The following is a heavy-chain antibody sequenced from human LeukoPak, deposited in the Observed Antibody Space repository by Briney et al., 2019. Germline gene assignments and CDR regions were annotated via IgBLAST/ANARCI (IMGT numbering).Heavy chain of an antibody. V-gene: IGHV3-23*01. CDR2: ISGSGGST. CDR1: GFAFSSYA. J-gene: IGHJ4*02. D-gene: IGHD3-22*01. CDR3: AKDREYYDSSGYYGGVY. Sequence: GGSLRLSCAASGFAFSSYAMSWVRQAPGKGLEWVSAISGSGGSTYYADSVKGRFTISRDNSKNTLYLQMNSLRAEDTAVYYCAKDREYYDSSGYYGGVYWGQGTLVTVSS.